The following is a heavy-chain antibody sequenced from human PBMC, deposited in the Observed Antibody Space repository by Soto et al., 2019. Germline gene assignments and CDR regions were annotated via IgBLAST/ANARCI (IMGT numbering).Heavy chain of an antibody. J-gene: IGHJ4*02. CDR2: ISGSGGST. V-gene: IGHV3-23*01. Sequence: EVQLLESGGGLVQPGGSLRLSCAASGFTFSSYAMSWVRQAPGKGLEWVSAISGSGGSTYYADSVKGRFTISRDNSKNTLYVQMNSLRAEDTAVYYCAKAISGGYSYGYFDYWGQGTLVTVSS. CDR3: AKAISGGYSYGYFDY. D-gene: IGHD5-18*01. CDR1: GFTFSSYA.